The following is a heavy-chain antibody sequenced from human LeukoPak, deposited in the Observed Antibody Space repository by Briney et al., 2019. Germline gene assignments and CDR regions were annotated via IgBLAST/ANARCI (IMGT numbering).Heavy chain of an antibody. Sequence: GGSLRLSCAASGFTFSNYAMSWVRQAPGKGLEWVSTISGSGGSTYYADSVKGRVSISRDNSKNTLYLQMNGLRAEDTAVYYCAKDRNSEGGAAKNYWGQGTLVTVSS. CDR2: ISGSGGST. D-gene: IGHD1-26*01. CDR3: AKDRNSEGGAAKNY. CDR1: GFTFSNYA. J-gene: IGHJ4*02. V-gene: IGHV3-23*01.